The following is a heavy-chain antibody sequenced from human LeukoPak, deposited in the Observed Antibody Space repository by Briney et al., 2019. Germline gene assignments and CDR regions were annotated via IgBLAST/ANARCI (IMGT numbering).Heavy chain of an antibody. J-gene: IGHJ4*02. D-gene: IGHD5-24*01. CDR1: GYSISSGYY. CDR3: ARDGHVEMGFDY. V-gene: IGHV4-38-2*02. CDR2: MYHSGST. Sequence: PSETLSLTCSVSGYSISSGYYWGWIRQPPGKGLEWIGSMYHSGSTYYNPPLKSRVTISVDTSKNQFSLKLSSVTAADTAVYYCARDGHVEMGFDYWGQGTLVTVSS.